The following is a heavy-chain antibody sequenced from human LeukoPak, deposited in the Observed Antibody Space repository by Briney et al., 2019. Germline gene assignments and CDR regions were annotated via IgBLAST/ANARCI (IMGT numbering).Heavy chain of an antibody. Sequence: AGGSLRLSCAASGNYWMHWVRQAPGKGLVWVSHINSDGSWTSYADSVKGRFTISKDNAKNTVYLQMNNLRAEDTAVYYCVSLYETYWGRGTLVTVSS. V-gene: IGHV3-74*01. D-gene: IGHD2/OR15-2a*01. CDR1: GNYW. CDR3: VSLYETY. CDR2: INSDGSWT. J-gene: IGHJ4*02.